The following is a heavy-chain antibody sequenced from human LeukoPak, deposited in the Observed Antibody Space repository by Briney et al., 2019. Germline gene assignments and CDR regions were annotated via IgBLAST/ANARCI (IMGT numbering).Heavy chain of an antibody. J-gene: IGHJ4*02. V-gene: IGHV3-66*04. Sequence: GGSLRLSCAASGFTVSSNYMNWVRQAPGKGLEWVSMIYPNGNTFYTDSVKGRFTISRDNSKNTLDLQMSSLRAEDTAVYYCARRGHGDGSPSDYWGQGTLVTVSS. CDR3: ARRGHGDGSPSDY. CDR1: GFTVSSNY. D-gene: IGHD5-18*01. CDR2: IYPNGNT.